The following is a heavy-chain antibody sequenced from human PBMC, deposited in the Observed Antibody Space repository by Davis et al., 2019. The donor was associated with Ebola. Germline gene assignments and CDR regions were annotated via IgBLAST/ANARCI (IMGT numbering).Heavy chain of an antibody. CDR3: ARSYSTLWHPYFFDS. CDR1: GLTFSSYE. Sequence: PGGSLRLSCAASGLTFSSYEMNWVRQTPGKGLEWVAYISTSGGTIYYAESVKGRFTISRDNAKGSLFLQMNSLRAEDTALYYCARSYSTLWHPYFFDSWGQGTLVTVSS. J-gene: IGHJ4*02. CDR2: ISTSGGTI. V-gene: IGHV3-48*03. D-gene: IGHD4-11*01.